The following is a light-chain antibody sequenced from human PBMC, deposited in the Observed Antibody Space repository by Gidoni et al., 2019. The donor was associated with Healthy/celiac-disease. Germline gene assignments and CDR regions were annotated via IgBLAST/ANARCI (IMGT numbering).Light chain of an antibody. Sequence: QSVLTPPPSVSGAPGQRVTISCTGSSSNIGAGSDVHWYQQLPGTAPKLLIFRNSNRPSGVPDRFSGSKSGTSASLAITGLQAEDEADYYCQSYDSSLSAWVFGGGTKLTVL. CDR2: RNS. V-gene: IGLV1-40*01. CDR1: SSNIGAGSD. J-gene: IGLJ3*02. CDR3: QSYDSSLSAWV.